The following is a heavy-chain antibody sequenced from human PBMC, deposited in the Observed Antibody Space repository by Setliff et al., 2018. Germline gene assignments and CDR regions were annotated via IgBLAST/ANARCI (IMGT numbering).Heavy chain of an antibody. J-gene: IGHJ6*03. CDR1: GFTFSAFA. D-gene: IGHD6-13*01. CDR3: TKTRGITYYYYMDV. Sequence: GGSLRLSCAAPGFTFSAFAMSWVRQAPGKGLEWVSVISSSGDTTYFTDSVKGRFTISRDNSRNTLYLQMNSLSAEDTAVYYCTKTRGITYYYYMDVWGKGTAVTVSS. CDR2: ISSSGDTT. V-gene: IGHV3-23*01.